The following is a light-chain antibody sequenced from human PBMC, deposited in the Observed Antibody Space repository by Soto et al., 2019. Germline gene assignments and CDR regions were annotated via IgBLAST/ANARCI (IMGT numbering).Light chain of an antibody. CDR1: QSVTGH. Sequence: EITPSPSPPTLSVSQRDRATFSSRASQSVTGHLAWYQQKPGQAPKLLIYGASTRATGIPARFSGSGSGTEFTLTVSSLQSEDFAVYYCQKYKDWPLTFGRGNKVDIK. J-gene: IGKJ4*01. CDR3: QKYKDWPLT. CDR2: GAS. V-gene: IGKV3-15*01.